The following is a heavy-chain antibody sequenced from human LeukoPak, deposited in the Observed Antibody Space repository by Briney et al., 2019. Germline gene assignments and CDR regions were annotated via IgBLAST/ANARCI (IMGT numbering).Heavy chain of an antibody. CDR3: ARISGHDPPNPTDDP. CDR2: INTKTGNP. CDR1: GYTFTRYA. J-gene: IGHJ5*02. Sequence: ASVKVSCKASGYTFTRYAMNWVRQAPGQGLEWMGWINTKTGNPTYAQGFTGRFVFSLDTSVNTAYLQISSLKAEDTAVYYCARISGHDPPNPTDDPWGQGTLVIVSS. D-gene: IGHD5-12*01. V-gene: IGHV7-4-1*02.